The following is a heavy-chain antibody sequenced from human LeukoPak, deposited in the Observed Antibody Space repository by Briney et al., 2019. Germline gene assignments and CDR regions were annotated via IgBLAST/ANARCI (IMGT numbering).Heavy chain of an antibody. CDR1: GYTITRYD. CDR3: ARANGDLDY. J-gene: IGHJ4*02. D-gene: IGHD4-17*01. CDR2: INPNSGNR. Sequence: ASVKVSCKASGYTITRYDINWVRQATGQGLEWMGWINPNSGNRGYAQKFQGRVTITRDTSINTAYMELSSLRSDDTAVYYCARANGDLDYWGQGTLVTVSS. V-gene: IGHV1-8*03.